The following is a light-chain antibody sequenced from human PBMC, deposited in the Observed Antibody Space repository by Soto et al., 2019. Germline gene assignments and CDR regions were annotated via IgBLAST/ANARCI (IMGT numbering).Light chain of an antibody. V-gene: IGLV1-44*01. Sequence: QSVLTQPPSASGTAGQRVTIACSGSRSNIGRHSVSWYQQLPGTAPKLLIYDNNQRPSGVPDRFSGSRSGTSASLAISGLQSDDEADYYCAAWDDSLNGVLFGGGTKLTVL. J-gene: IGLJ2*01. CDR3: AAWDDSLNGVL. CDR1: RSNIGRHS. CDR2: DNN.